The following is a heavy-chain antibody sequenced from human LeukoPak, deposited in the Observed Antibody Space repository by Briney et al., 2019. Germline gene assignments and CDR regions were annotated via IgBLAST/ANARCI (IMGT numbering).Heavy chain of an antibody. Sequence: PGGSLRLSCAASGFTFNSYAMNWVRQAPGKGLEWVSAISGSGGSTYYADSVKGRFTISRDNSKNTLYLQMNSLRAEDTAVYYCAKDRNPGGITGRWFDPWGQGTLVTVSS. CDR3: AKDRNPGGITGRWFDP. J-gene: IGHJ5*02. CDR1: GFTFNSYA. V-gene: IGHV3-23*01. D-gene: IGHD3-16*01. CDR2: ISGSGGST.